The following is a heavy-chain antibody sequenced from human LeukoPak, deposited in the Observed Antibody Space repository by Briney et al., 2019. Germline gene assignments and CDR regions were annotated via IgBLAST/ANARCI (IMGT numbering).Heavy chain of an antibody. V-gene: IGHV1-69*01. CDR1: GGTFSSYA. J-gene: IGHJ4*02. D-gene: IGHD2-2*01. CDR2: IIPIFGTA. Sequence: ASVKVSCKASGGTFSSYAISWVRQAPGQGLEWMGGIIPIFGTANYAQKFQGRVTITADESTSTAYMELSSLRSEDTAVYYCARPRSTSPAEGYFDYWGQGTLVTVSS. CDR3: ARPRSTSPAEGYFDY.